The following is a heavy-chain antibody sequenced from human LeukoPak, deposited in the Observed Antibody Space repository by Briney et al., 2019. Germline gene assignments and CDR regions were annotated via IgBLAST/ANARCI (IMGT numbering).Heavy chain of an antibody. CDR3: ARQSRGTTARLFDY. CDR1: GGSIISYY. CDR2: IYYSGST. J-gene: IGHJ4*02. V-gene: IGHV4-59*08. D-gene: IGHD1-1*01. Sequence: SETLSLTCTVSGGSIISYYWSWIRQPPGKGLEWIGYIYYSGSTNYNPSLKSRVTISGDTSKNQFSLKLSSVTAADTAFYYCARQSRGTTARLFDYWGQGTLVTVSS.